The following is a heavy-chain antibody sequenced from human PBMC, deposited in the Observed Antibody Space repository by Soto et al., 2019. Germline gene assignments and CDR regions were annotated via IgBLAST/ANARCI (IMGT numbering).Heavy chain of an antibody. J-gene: IGHJ4*02. CDR2: IYYSGST. V-gene: IGHV4-31*03. CDR1: GGSISSGGYY. D-gene: IGHD3-10*01. CDR3: ERSYGVAEAGQYDY. Sequence: QVQLQESGPGLVKPSQTLSLTCTVSGGSISSGGYYWSWIRQHPGKGLEWIGYIYYSGSTYYNPSLKSRVTISVDTPKSLSALKVGSVSAAYNAENYCERSYGVAEAGQYDYWGQGNLVPVSS.